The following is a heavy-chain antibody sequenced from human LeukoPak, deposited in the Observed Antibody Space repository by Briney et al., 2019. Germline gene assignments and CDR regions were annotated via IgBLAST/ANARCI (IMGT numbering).Heavy chain of an antibody. V-gene: IGHV1-46*01. CDR1: GYTFTSYG. J-gene: IGHJ5*02. Sequence: GASVKVSCKASGYTFTSYGISWVRQAPGQGLEWMGLINPSGGSTRYAQKFQGRVTMTRVMSTSTVYMELSSLRSEDTAVYYCARALPHRRLMDTTMEQHWFDPWGQGTLVTVSS. CDR2: INPSGGST. CDR3: ARALPHRRLMDTTMEQHWFDP. D-gene: IGHD5-18*01.